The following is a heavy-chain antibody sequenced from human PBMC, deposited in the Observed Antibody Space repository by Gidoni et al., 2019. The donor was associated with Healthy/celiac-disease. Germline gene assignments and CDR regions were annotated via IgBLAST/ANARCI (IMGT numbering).Heavy chain of an antibody. CDR1: GGTFSRWA. CDR3: ARTESPPYSGSFGHAFDI. Sequence: QVQAVQSGAGVKKPGSSVKVSRQASGGTFSRWAINWVRQTPGQALEWMGGIIPIFGTANYAQECQGRVTIIADESTSTADMELSSLRSEDRGVYYCARTESPPYSGSFGHAFDIWGQGTMVTVSS. V-gene: IGHV1-69*01. D-gene: IGHD1-26*01. J-gene: IGHJ3*02. CDR2: IIPIFGTA.